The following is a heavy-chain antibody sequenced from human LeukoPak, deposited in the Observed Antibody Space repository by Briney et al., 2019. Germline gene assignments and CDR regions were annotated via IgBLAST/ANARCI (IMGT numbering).Heavy chain of an antibody. V-gene: IGHV1-69*13. CDR2: IIPIFDTG. Sequence: ASVKVSCKASGGTFSSYAISWVRQAPGQGLEWMGGIIPIFDTGNYAQKFQGRLTITADEPTSTAYMELSSLRSEDTAVFYCARTYYYDSSGYYFDYWGQGTLVTVSS. J-gene: IGHJ4*02. CDR1: GGTFSSYA. CDR3: ARTYYYDSSGYYFDY. D-gene: IGHD3-22*01.